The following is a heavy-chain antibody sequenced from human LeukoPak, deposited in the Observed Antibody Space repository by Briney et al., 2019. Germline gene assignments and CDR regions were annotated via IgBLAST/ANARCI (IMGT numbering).Heavy chain of an antibody. CDR3: AKIVGPGYSSSVDY. D-gene: IGHD6-19*01. CDR2: ISWNSGSI. V-gene: IGHV3-9*01. Sequence: GGSLRLSCAASGFTFSSYAMHWVRQAPGKGLEWVSGISWNSGSIGYADSVKGRFTISRDNAKNCLYLQMNSLRPEDTALYFCAKIVGPGYSSSVDYWGQGTLVTVSS. CDR1: GFTFSSYA. J-gene: IGHJ4*02.